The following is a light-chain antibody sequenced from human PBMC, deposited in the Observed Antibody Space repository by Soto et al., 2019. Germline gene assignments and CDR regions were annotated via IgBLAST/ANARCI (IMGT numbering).Light chain of an antibody. CDR3: QQSYSTPF. CDR2: AAS. Sequence: DIQMTQSPSSLSASVGDRVTITCRASQSISSYLNWYQQKPGKAPKLLIYAASSLQSGVPSRFSGSGSGTDVTLTIISLQPEDFATYYCQQSYSTPFFGQGTNLEIK. J-gene: IGKJ2*01. CDR1: QSISSY. V-gene: IGKV1-39*01.